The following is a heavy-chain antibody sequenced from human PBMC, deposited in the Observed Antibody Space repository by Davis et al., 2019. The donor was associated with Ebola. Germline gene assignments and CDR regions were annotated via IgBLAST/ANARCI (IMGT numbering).Heavy chain of an antibody. CDR1: GGSIGTYY. J-gene: IGHJ4*02. CDR2: IDYSGGT. V-gene: IGHV4-59*12. D-gene: IGHD5-12*01. CDR3: ARAGGQGGGTLRF. Sequence: MPSETLSLTCTVSGGSIGTYYWSWLRQPPGKGLEWIGYIDYSGGTKYNPSLKSRVTISVDTSRNQFSLKLSSATAADTAVYYCARAGGQGGGTLRFWGQGTRVTVSS.